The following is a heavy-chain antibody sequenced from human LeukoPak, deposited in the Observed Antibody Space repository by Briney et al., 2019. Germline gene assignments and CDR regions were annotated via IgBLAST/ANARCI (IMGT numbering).Heavy chain of an antibody. V-gene: IGHV4-34*01. CDR2: INHSGST. J-gene: IGHJ3*02. CDR3: ARGMNFGVVIPRAFDI. D-gene: IGHD3-3*01. CDR1: GGSFSGFY. Sequence: PSETLSLTCAVSGGSFSGFYWSWIRQPPGKGREWIGEINHSGSTNYNPSLKSRVTISVDTSKNQFSLKLSSVTAADTAVYYCARGMNFGVVIPRAFDIWGQGTMVTVSS.